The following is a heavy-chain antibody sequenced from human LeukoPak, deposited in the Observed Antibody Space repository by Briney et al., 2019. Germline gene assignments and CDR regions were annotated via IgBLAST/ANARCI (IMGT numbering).Heavy chain of an antibody. J-gene: IGHJ6*02. D-gene: IGHD3-9*01. Sequence: QTGGSLRLSCAVSGFTVSSDYMSWVRQAPGKGLEWVSVIYSGGSTYYADSVKGRFTISRGNSKNTVYLQMNSLRAEDTAVYYCARDRPDYDILTGYRYYYGMDVWGQGTTVTVSS. CDR3: ARDRPDYDILTGYRYYYGMDV. CDR2: IYSGGST. CDR1: GFTVSSDY. V-gene: IGHV3-66*01.